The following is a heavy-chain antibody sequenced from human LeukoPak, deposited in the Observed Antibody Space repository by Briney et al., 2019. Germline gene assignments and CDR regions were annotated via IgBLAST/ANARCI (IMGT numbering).Heavy chain of an antibody. Sequence: PSETLSLTCTVSGGSISSYYWSWIRQPPGKGLEWIGYIYYSGSTNYNPSLKSRVTMSVDTPKNQFSLKLSSVTAADTAVYYCARVGIVGATIAFDIWGQGTMVTVSS. V-gene: IGHV4-59*12. J-gene: IGHJ3*02. CDR2: IYYSGST. CDR3: ARVGIVGATIAFDI. D-gene: IGHD1-26*01. CDR1: GGSISSYY.